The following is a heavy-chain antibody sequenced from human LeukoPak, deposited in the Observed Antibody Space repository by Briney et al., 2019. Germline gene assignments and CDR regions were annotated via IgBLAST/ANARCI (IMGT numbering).Heavy chain of an antibody. D-gene: IGHD2-2*02. CDR2: INHSGST. J-gene: IGHJ4*02. V-gene: IGHV4-34*01. CDR1: GGSISTYY. CDR3: ARGQGCSSTSCYRGYYFDY. Sequence: SETLSLTCTVSGGSISTYYWSWIRQPPGKGLEWIGEINHSGSTNYNPSLKSRVTISVDTSKNQFSLKLSSVTAADTAVYYCARGQGCSSTSCYRGYYFDYWGQGTLVTVSS.